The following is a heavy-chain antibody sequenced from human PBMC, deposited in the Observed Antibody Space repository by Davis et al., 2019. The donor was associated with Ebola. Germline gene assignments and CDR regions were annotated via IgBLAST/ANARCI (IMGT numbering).Heavy chain of an antibody. CDR1: GYTFTGYY. D-gene: IGHD2-2*01. Sequence: ASVKVSCKASGYTFTGYYMHWVRQAPGQGLEWMGWINPNSGGTNYEQKFQGWVTMTRDTSISTAYMELSRLRSDDTAVYYCARMYCSSTSCPYYFDYWGQGTLVTVSS. V-gene: IGHV1-2*04. CDR2: INPNSGGT. CDR3: ARMYCSSTSCPYYFDY. J-gene: IGHJ4*02.